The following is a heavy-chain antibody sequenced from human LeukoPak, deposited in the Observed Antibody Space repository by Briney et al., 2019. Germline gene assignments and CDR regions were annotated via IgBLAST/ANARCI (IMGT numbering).Heavy chain of an antibody. CDR3: ARQLRYFDWCNAFGI. J-gene: IGHJ3*02. CDR1: GYSFTSYW. V-gene: IGHV5-51*01. D-gene: IGHD3-9*01. Sequence: GESLKISCKGSGYSFTSYWIGWVRQMPGKGLEWMGIIYPGDSDTRYSPSFQGQVTISADKSISTAYLQWSSLKASDTAMYYCARQLRYFDWCNAFGIWGQGTMVTVSS. CDR2: IYPGDSDT.